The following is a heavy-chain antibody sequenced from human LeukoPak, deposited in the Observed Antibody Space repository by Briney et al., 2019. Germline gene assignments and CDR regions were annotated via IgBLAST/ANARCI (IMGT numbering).Heavy chain of an antibody. CDR1: GFTFSLYN. J-gene: IGHJ4*02. V-gene: IGHV3-21*01. CDR2: MSSSTTHI. Sequence: PGGSLRLSCAASGFTFSLYNMNWVRQAPGKGLEWVASMSSSTTHINYAHSVNGRFTISRDNTNNLLFLQMNSVRAEDTAVYYCVTYGSPWNRVDHWGQGTLVTVSS. D-gene: IGHD1-1*01. CDR3: VTYGSPWNRVDH.